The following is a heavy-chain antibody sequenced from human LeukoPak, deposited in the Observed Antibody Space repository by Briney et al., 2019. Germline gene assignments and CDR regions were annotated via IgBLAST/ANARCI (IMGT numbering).Heavy chain of an antibody. V-gene: IGHV4-28*03. CDR2: IYYTWNT. Sequence: HPSETLSLTCAVSGSSLTPSHWWGWLRPPPGKGLEWLGIIYYTWNTYYNPSLKSRVSVSLDTSKNEFYLTLSYVTAVDTAIYYCARARGRGSYRIHYFNYWGQGTLATVSS. CDR3: ARARGRGSYRIHYFNY. J-gene: IGHJ4*02. D-gene: IGHD1-26*01. CDR1: GSSLTPSHW.